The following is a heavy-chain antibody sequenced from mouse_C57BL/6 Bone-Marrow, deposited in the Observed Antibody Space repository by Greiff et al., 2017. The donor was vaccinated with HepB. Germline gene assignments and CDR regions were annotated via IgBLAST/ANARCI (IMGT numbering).Heavy chain of an antibody. D-gene: IGHD2-4*01. CDR3: ASGIYYDYVFAY. V-gene: IGHV1-4*01. CDR1: GYTFTSYT. Sequence: QVQLKESGAELARPGASVKMSCKASGYTFTSYTMHWVKQRPGQGLEWIGYINPSSGYTKYNQKFKDKATLTADKSSSTAYMQLSSLTSEDSAVYYCASGIYYDYVFAYWGQGTLVTVSA. CDR2: INPSSGYT. J-gene: IGHJ3*01.